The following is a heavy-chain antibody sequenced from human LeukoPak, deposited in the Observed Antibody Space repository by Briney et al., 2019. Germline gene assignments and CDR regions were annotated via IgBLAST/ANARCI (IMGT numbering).Heavy chain of an antibody. V-gene: IGHV3-7*01. D-gene: IGHD4-17*01. CDR3: ARGRDYADPTLDY. J-gene: IGHJ4*02. Sequence: GRTLRLSCAASGFTFSSYWMSLVRQAPGKGLEWVANIKQDGSEKYYVDSVKGRFTISRDNAKTSLNLQMNSLRAEDPAVYYCARGRDYADPTLDYWGQGTLVTVSS. CDR2: IKQDGSEK. CDR1: GFTFSSYW.